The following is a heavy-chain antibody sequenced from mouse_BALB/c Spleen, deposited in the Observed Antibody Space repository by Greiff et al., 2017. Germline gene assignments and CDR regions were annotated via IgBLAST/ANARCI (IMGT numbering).Heavy chain of an antibody. CDR1: GFTFSSFG. CDR2: ISSGSSTI. J-gene: IGHJ4*01. D-gene: IGHD2-1*01. Sequence: DVKLVESGGGLVQPGGSRKLSCAASGFTFSSFGMHWVRQAPEKGLEWVAYISSGSSTIYYADTVKGRFTISRDNPKNTLFLQMTSLRSEDTAMYYCASRRNYVEMDYWGQGTSVTVSS. V-gene: IGHV5-17*02. CDR3: ASRRNYVEMDY.